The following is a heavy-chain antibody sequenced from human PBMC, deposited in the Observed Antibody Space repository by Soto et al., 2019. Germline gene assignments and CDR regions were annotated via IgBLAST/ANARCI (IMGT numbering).Heavy chain of an antibody. D-gene: IGHD6-13*01. Sequence: SKTLSLTCTVSGGSISSSSYYWGWIRQPPGKGLEWIGSIYYSGSTYYNPSLKSRVTISVDTSKNQFSLKLSSVTAADTAVYYCASQATGYSSSWDFDYWGQGTLVTVSS. CDR2: IYYSGST. V-gene: IGHV4-39*01. CDR1: GGSISSSSYY. CDR3: ASQATGYSSSWDFDY. J-gene: IGHJ4*02.